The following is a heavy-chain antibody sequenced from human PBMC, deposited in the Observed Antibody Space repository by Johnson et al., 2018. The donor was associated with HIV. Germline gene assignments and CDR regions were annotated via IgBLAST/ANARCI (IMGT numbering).Heavy chain of an antibody. Sequence: EVQLVESGGGLVHPGGSLRLSCAASGFTVSSNYMSWVRQAPGKGLEWVSVIYSGGSTYYADSVKGRFTISRDNSKNTLYLQMNSLRAEDTAVYYCARGPHEVVVVAATSAFDIWGQGTMVTVSS. CDR2: IYSGGST. CDR1: GFTVSSNY. J-gene: IGHJ3*02. V-gene: IGHV3-66*02. D-gene: IGHD2-15*01. CDR3: ARGPHEVVVVAATSAFDI.